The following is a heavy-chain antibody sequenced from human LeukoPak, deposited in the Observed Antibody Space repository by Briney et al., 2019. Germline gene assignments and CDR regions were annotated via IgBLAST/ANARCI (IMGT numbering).Heavy chain of an antibody. V-gene: IGHV3-23*01. CDR3: AKEGYVSSWNADFDH. J-gene: IGHJ4*02. CDR2: ISGSGGTT. Sequence: GGSLRLSCAASGFTFSSYAMSWVRQAPGKGLEWVSAISGSGGTTYYPDSVKGRFTSSRETYKNTPYLQVNSLRAEDTAVYYCAKEGYVSSWNADFDHWGQGTLVIVSS. D-gene: IGHD6-13*01. CDR1: GFTFSSYA.